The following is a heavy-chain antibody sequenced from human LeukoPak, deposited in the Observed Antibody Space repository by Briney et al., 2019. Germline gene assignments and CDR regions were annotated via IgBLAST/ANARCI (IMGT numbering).Heavy chain of an antibody. Sequence: QSGGSLRLSCAASGFTFSSYGMHWVRQAPGKGLEWVAVIWYDGSNKYYADSVKGRFTISRDNSKNTLYLQMNSLRAEDTAVYYCARDGDRQSQQWLASPSVYWGQGALVTVSS. J-gene: IGHJ4*02. CDR1: GFTFSSYG. V-gene: IGHV3-33*01. CDR3: ARDGDRQSQQWLASPSVY. D-gene: IGHD6-19*01. CDR2: IWYDGSNK.